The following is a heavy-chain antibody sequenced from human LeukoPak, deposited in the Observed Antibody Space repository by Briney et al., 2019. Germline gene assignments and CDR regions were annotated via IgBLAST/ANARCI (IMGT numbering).Heavy chain of an antibody. CDR2: IYPRDGST. J-gene: IGHJ4*02. V-gene: IGHV1-46*01. CDR3: ARDQEAFDY. Sequence: ASVKVSCKASGYSFTSNYIHWVRQAPGQGLEWMGMIYPRDGSTSYAQKFQGRVTVTRDTSTSTVHMELSGLRSEDTAVYYCARDQEAFDYGGQGPLVTVSS. CDR1: GYSFTSNY.